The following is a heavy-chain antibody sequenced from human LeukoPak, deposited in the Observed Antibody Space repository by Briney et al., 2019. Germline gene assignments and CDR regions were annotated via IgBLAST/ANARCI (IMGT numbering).Heavy chain of an antibody. J-gene: IGHJ4*02. CDR1: GGSISTYY. D-gene: IGHD5-18*01. V-gene: IGHV4-59*12. Sequence: SETLSLTCTVSGGSISTYYWSWIRQPPGKGLEWIGYIYYSGRTNYNPSLKSRVTISVDRSKNQFSLKLSSVTAADTAVYFCARVTGYSYAFFDYWGQGTLVTVSS. CDR3: ARVTGYSYAFFDY. CDR2: IYYSGRT.